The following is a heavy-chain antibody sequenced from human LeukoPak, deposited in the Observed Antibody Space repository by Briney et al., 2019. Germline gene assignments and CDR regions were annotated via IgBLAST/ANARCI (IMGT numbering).Heavy chain of an antibody. CDR1: GFTFSSYW. D-gene: IGHD5-18*01. CDR2: KKQDESEK. J-gene: IGHJ6*03. V-gene: IGHV3-7*01. Sequence: PGESLRLSCAASGFTFSSYWMTGVRQAPGKGREWVANKKQDESEKYYVDSVKGRFTISRDNAKSSLYLQMNSLRTEDTAVYYCARVLVYSYGSGYNMDVWGKGTTVTVSS. CDR3: ARVLVYSYGSGYNMDV.